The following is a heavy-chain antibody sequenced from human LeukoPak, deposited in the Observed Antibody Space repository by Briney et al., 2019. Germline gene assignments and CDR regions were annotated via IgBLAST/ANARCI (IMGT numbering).Heavy chain of an antibody. CDR2: ISSSSSYI. CDR3: ARDVGAYQLLYNPYYFDY. J-gene: IGHJ4*02. D-gene: IGHD2-2*01. Sequence: PGGSLRLSRVASGFTFSSYSMNWVRQAPGKGLECVSSISSSSSYIHYADSVKGRFTISRDNAKNSLYLQMNSLRAEDTAVYYCARDVGAYQLLYNPYYFDYWGQGTLVTVSS. V-gene: IGHV3-21*01. CDR1: GFTFSSYS.